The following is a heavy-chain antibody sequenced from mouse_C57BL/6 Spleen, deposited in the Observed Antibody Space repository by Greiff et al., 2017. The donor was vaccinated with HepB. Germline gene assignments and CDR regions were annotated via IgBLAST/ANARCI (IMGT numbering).Heavy chain of an antibody. J-gene: IGHJ4*01. CDR3: ARSLYDYDGYAMDY. Sequence: VKLMESGAELVKPGASVKISCKASGYAFSSYWMNWVKQRPGKGLEWIGQIYPGDGDTNYNGKFKGKATLTADKSSSTAYMQLSSLTSEDSAVYFCARSLYDYDGYAMDYWGQGTSVTVSS. CDR1: GYAFSSYW. V-gene: IGHV1-80*01. D-gene: IGHD2-4*01. CDR2: IYPGDGDT.